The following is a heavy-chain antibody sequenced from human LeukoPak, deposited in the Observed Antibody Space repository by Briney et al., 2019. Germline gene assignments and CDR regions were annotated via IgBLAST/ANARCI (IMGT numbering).Heavy chain of an antibody. CDR1: GGSISSSSYY. J-gene: IGHJ5*02. D-gene: IGHD3-3*01. V-gene: IGHV4-39*07. CDR3: SGYYRLHNWFDP. CDR2: IYYSGST. Sequence: SETLSLTCTVSGGSISSSSYYWGWIRQPPGKGLEWIGSIYYSGSTYYNPSLKSRVTISVDTSKNQFSLKLSSVTAADTAVYFCSGYYRLHNWFDPWGQGTLVTVSS.